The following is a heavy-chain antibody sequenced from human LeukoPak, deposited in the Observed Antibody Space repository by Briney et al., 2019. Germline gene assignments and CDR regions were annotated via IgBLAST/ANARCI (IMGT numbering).Heavy chain of an antibody. Sequence: SETLSLTCTVSGASISGYYWSWVRQPPGKGLEWIGYIYYSGSTNYNPSLKSRVTMSVDTSKNQFSLNLSSMTAADTAVYHCARYLRTSTTYYMDVWGKGTTVTVSS. CDR3: ARYLRTSTTYYMDV. CDR1: GASISGYY. J-gene: IGHJ6*03. CDR2: IYYSGST. D-gene: IGHD1-14*01. V-gene: IGHV4-59*01.